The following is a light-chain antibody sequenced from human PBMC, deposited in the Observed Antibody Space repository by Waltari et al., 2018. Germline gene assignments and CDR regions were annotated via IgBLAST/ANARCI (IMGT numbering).Light chain of an antibody. CDR2: GAS. Sequence: DIVLTRPPCTRSLSLGGRAPLSCRAIQGVSNVYLAWYKCNPGQAPTLLIYGASSRAPGIPARFNGGWSGKDFTLNITRLEPEDCALYYCQQYGTSPWTFGQGTKVEVK. J-gene: IGKJ1*01. V-gene: IGKV3-20*01. CDR1: QGVSNVY. CDR3: QQYGTSPWT.